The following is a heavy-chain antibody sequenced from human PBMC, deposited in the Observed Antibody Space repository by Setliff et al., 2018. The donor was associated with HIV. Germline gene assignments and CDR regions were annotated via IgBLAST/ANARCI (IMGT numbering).Heavy chain of an antibody. V-gene: IGHV4-59*01. CDR1: GASIISYY. D-gene: IGHD3-16*01. J-gene: IGHJ6*04. CDR3: ARDPGSSFYNYKFLGT. Sequence: SETLSLTCTISGASIISYYWNWVRQPPGRGLEWIGYFYYDGSAKYNPSLKSRVAISAGTSKYQFSLTLRSVTAADTAVYYCARDPGSSFYNYKFLGTWGKGTTVTVSS. CDR2: FYYDGSA.